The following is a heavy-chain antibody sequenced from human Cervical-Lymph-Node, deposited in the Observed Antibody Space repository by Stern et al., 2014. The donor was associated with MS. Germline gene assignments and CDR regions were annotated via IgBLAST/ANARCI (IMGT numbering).Heavy chain of an antibody. CDR2: MDWDDDK. Sequence: ESGPALVKPTQTLTLTCTFSGFSLNTSGMRVSWVRQPPGKALEWLARMDWDDDKFYRTPLKTRLSISKDASKNQVVLIMTDMDPSDTATYYCARIGSGYRDYWGQGTLVTVSS. CDR3: ARIGSGYRDY. V-gene: IGHV2-70*04. J-gene: IGHJ4*02. D-gene: IGHD5-12*01. CDR1: GFSLNTSGMR.